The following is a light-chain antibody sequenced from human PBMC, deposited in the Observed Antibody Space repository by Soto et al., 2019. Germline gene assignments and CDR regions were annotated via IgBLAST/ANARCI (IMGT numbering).Light chain of an antibody. CDR1: QGISSY. Sequence: IRLTQSPSSLSASVGDRVTITCRASQGISSYLAWYQQKPGKAPKLLIYAASTLQSGVPSRFSGSGSGTDFTRTIISLQPEDFATYYCQQLHSYPPTFGQGTKLEIK. V-gene: IGKV1-9*01. CDR3: QQLHSYPPT. CDR2: AAS. J-gene: IGKJ2*01.